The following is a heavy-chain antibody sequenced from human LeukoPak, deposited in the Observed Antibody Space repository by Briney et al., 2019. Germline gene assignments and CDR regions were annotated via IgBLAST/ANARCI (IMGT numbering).Heavy chain of an antibody. CDR2: INQDGSET. CDR1: GFIFSRYW. J-gene: IGHJ4*02. D-gene: IGHD1-26*01. Sequence: GGSLRLSCAASGFIFSRYWMSWVRQARGKELAWVANINQDGSETYYVDSVKGRFTIFRDNAKNSLYLQMNNLRAEDTAVYYCASRGGSAQPPPADYWGQGTLVTVSS. V-gene: IGHV3-7*01. CDR3: ASRGGSAQPPPADY.